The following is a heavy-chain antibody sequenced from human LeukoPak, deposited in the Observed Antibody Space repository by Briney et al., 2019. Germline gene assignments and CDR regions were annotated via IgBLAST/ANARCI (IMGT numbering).Heavy chain of an antibody. CDR1: GGSFSGYY. CDR2: INHSGST. J-gene: IGHJ5*02. D-gene: IGHD2-2*01. CDR3: ARWGTYASTSNWFDP. Sequence: PSETLSLTCAVYGGSFSGYYWSWIRQPPGKGLEWIGEINHSGSTNYNPSLESRVTISVDTSKNQFSLKLSSVTAADTAVYYCARWGTYASTSNWFDPWGQGTLVTVSS. V-gene: IGHV4-34*01.